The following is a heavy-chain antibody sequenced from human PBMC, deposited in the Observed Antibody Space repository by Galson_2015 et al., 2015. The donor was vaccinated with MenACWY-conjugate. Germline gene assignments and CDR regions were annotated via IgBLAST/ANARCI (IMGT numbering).Heavy chain of an antibody. J-gene: IGHJ4*01. CDR2: INPGGSST. Sequence: SLRLSCAASGFIFNTYWMHWVHQAPGKGLVWVSRINPGGSSTTYADSVKDRFTISRDNAKNTLYLQMNSLRPEDTAVFYCAKSRGASFYFDSWGQAPWSPSPQ. V-gene: IGHV3-74*01. CDR3: AKSRGASFYFDS. D-gene: IGHD1-26*01. CDR1: GFIFNTYW.